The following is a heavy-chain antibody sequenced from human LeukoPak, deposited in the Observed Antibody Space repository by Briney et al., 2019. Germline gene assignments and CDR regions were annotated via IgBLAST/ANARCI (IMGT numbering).Heavy chain of an antibody. CDR1: GFTVSSNY. CDR3: ARGYYYDSSGYYPYFDY. D-gene: IGHD3-22*01. Sequence: GGSLRLSCAASGFTVSSNYMGWVRQAPGKGLEWVSVIYSGGSTYYADSVKGRFTISRDNSKNTLYLQMNSLRAEDTAVYYCARGYYYDSSGYYPYFDYWGREPWSPSPQ. V-gene: IGHV3-53*01. CDR2: IYSGGST. J-gene: IGHJ4*02.